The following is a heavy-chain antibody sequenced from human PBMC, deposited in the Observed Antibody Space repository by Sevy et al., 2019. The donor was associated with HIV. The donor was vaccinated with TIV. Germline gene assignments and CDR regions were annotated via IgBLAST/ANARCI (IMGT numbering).Heavy chain of an antibody. CDR2: IHHTGNT. V-gene: IGHV4-30-4*01. CDR3: ARGVGGPGVRITFGGVKYGFDF. CDR1: GGSITTADYY. J-gene: IGHJ3*01. Sequence: PSETLSLTCTVSGGSITTADYYWSWIRQTPGKGLEWIGYIHHTGNTYYNPSLKSRVSSISVDTSKNQFSLKLSSMTAADTAVYYCARGVGGPGVRITFGGVKYGFDFWGQGRMVTVSS. D-gene: IGHD3-16*01.